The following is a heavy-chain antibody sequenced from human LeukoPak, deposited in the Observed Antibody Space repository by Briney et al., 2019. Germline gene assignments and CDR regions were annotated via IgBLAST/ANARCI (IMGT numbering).Heavy chain of an antibody. Sequence: ASVKVSCKASGYTFTGYYMHWVRQAPGQGLEWMGWINPNSGGTNYAQKFQGRVTMTRDTSISTAYMELSRLRSDDTAVYYCASGGYSGSYSYYMDVWGKGTTVTVSS. D-gene: IGHD1-26*01. V-gene: IGHV1-2*02. CDR3: ASGGYSGSYSYYMDV. J-gene: IGHJ6*03. CDR1: GYTFTGYY. CDR2: INPNSGGT.